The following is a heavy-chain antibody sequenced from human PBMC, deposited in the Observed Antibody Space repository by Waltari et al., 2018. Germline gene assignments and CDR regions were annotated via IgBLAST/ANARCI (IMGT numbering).Heavy chain of an antibody. CDR1: GFTFSVFS. CDR2: FSRDGVTT. V-gene: IGHV3-64*07. Sequence: EVQMVESGGGLVQPGGSLRLSCAASGFTFSVFSRHWVRQAPGKGLEYVSAFSRDGVTTYYADSVKGRFTISRDNSKNTLYLQMGSLRADDTAVYYCARIDGSGWYGSWGQGTLVTVSS. CDR3: ARIDGSGWYGS. J-gene: IGHJ4*02. D-gene: IGHD6-19*01.